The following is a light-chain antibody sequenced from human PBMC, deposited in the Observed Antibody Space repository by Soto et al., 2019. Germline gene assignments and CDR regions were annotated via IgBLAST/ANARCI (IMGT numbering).Light chain of an antibody. CDR2: GAS. CDR3: QQYGSSLTWT. Sequence: TQSPSSLSLSPGERATLSCRASQSVSNNYLAWYQQKPGQAPRLVIYGASSRATGIPDRFSGSGSGTDFTLTISRLEPEDFAVYYCQQYGSSLTWTFGQGTKVEIK. V-gene: IGKV3-20*01. CDR1: QSVSNNY. J-gene: IGKJ1*01.